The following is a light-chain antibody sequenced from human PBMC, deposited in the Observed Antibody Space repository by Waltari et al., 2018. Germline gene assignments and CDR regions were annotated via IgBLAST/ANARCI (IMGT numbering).Light chain of an antibody. CDR1: QSISSW. J-gene: IGKJ3*01. CDR3: QQYNSYLFT. CDR2: KAS. V-gene: IGKV1-5*03. Sequence: DIQMTQSPSPLSASVGDRVPITCRASQSISSWFAWYQQKPGKAPKLLIYKASSLESGVPSRFSGSGSGTEFTLTISSLQPDDFATYYCQQYNSYLFTFGPGTKVDIK.